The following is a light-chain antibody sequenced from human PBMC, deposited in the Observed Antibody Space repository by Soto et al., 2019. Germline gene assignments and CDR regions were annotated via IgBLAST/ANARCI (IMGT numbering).Light chain of an antibody. Sequence: QSVLTQPASVSGSPGQSITISCTGTSSDIGAYNLVSWYQQHPGKAPKLMIYGVSNRPSGVSNRFSGSKSGDTASLTISGLQAEDEADYYCSSYTISAADVFGTGTKVTVL. V-gene: IGLV2-14*03. CDR2: GVS. CDR3: SSYTISAADV. J-gene: IGLJ1*01. CDR1: SSDIGAYNL.